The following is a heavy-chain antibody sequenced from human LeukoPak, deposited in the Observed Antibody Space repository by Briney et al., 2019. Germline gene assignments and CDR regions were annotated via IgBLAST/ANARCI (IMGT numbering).Heavy chain of an antibody. CDR3: ARSGTTSLFDY. CDR2: ITSSGDTI. J-gene: IGHJ4*02. D-gene: IGHD1-14*01. Sequence: PGGSLKLSCVASGFTFSSYEMNWVRQAPGKGLEWVSYITSSGDTIFYADPVGGRFTISRDNAKNSLYLQMNSLRAEDTAVYYCARSGTTSLFDYWGQGTLVTVSS. V-gene: IGHV3-48*03. CDR1: GFTFSSYE.